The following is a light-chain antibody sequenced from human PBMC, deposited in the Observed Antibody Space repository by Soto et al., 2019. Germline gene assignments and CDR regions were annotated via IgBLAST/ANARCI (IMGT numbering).Light chain of an antibody. V-gene: IGLV2-14*01. J-gene: IGLJ2*01. CDR2: DVT. Sequence: QSALTQPASVSGSPGQSITFSCTGTISDVGGYGSVSWYQQYPGKAPKLIIYDVTNRPSGVSNRFSGSKSGNTASLIISGLQPEDEADYYCSSYSSTTTRVVFGGGTKLTAL. CDR3: SSYSSTTTRVV. CDR1: ISDVGGYGS.